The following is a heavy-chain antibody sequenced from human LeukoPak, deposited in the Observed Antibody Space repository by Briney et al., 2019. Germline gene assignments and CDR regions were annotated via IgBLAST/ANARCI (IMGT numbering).Heavy chain of an antibody. J-gene: IGHJ3*02. CDR2: ISSSGST. CDR1: GDSISSGDYY. Sequence: SETLSLTCTVSGDSISSGDYYWSWIRQPAGKGLEWIGRISSSGSTNYNPSLKSRVTISVDTSKNQFSLKLSSVTATDTAVYFCARGPYSYDSSGAFDIWGQGTMVTVSS. CDR3: ARGPYSYDSSGAFDI. D-gene: IGHD3-22*01. V-gene: IGHV4-61*02.